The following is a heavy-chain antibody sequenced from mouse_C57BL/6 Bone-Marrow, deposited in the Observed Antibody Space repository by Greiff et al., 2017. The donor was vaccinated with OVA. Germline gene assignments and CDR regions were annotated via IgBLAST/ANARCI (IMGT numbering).Heavy chain of an antibody. D-gene: IGHD1-1*01. CDR2: IYPRSGNT. Sequence: QVQLKQSGAELARPGASVKLSCKASGYTFTSYGISWVKQRTGQGLEWIGEIYPRSGNTYYNEKFKGKATLTADKSSSTAYMELRSLTSEDSAVYFCARGLRYRLVLFDYWGQGTTLTVSS. CDR1: GYTFTSYG. V-gene: IGHV1-81*01. CDR3: ARGLRYRLVLFDY. J-gene: IGHJ2*01.